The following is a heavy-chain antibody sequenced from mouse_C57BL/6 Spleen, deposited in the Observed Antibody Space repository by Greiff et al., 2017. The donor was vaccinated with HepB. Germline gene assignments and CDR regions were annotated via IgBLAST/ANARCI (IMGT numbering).Heavy chain of an antibody. J-gene: IGHJ3*01. Sequence: QVQLQQSGAELARPGASVKLSCKASGYTFTSYGISWVKQRTGQGLEWIGEIYPRSGNTYYNEKFKGKATLTADKSSSTAYMELRSLTSEDSAVYFCASHDGYEWFAYWGQGTLVTVSA. CDR2: IYPRSGNT. D-gene: IGHD2-3*01. CDR3: ASHDGYEWFAY. CDR1: GYTFTSYG. V-gene: IGHV1-81*01.